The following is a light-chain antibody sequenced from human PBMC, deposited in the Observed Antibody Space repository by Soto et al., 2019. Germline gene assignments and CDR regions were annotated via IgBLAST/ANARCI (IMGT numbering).Light chain of an antibody. CDR3: QQYNTYPYT. J-gene: IGKJ2*01. CDR2: KAS. CDR1: QSISNW. Sequence: DIQMTQSPSTLSASVGDRVTITCRASQSISNWLAWYQQRPGKAPKLLIYKASSLESGVPSRFSGSGSGTEFTLTISSLQPDDFATYYCQQYNTYPYTFGQGTELEI. V-gene: IGKV1-5*03.